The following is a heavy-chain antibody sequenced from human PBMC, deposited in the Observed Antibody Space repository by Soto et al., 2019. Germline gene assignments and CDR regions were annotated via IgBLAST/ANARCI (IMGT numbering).Heavy chain of an antibody. D-gene: IGHD3-10*01. CDR2: IYYSGST. V-gene: IGHV4-61*01. CDR1: GGSVSSGSYY. J-gene: IGHJ4*02. Sequence: QVQLQESGPGLVKPSETLSLTCTVSGGSVSSGSYYWSWIRQPPGKGLEWIGYIYYSGSTHYNPSPKGRVTTSVDTAQNPFSLKLSSVTAADTAVYYCARGTLWLGESVEYWGQGTLVTVSS. CDR3: ARGTLWLGESVEY.